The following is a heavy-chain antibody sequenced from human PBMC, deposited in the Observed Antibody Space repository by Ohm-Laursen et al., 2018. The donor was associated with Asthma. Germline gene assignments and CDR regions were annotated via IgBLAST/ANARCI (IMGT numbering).Heavy chain of an antibody. V-gene: IGHV1-46*03. CDR3: ASGSSSSNFDY. CDR1: GYPFTRDY. J-gene: IGHJ4*02. Sequence: ATVKISCKASGYPFTRDYMHWVRQAPGQGLEWMGIINPSSGSSSYAQKFQGRVTMTRDTSTSTVYMELSSLRSEDTAVYYCASGSSSSNFDYWGQGTLVTVSS. D-gene: IGHD6-6*01. CDR2: INPSSGSS.